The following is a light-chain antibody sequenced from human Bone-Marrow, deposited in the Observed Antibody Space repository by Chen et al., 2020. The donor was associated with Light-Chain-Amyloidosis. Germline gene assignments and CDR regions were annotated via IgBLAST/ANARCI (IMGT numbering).Light chain of an antibody. V-gene: IGLV1-44*01. J-gene: IGLJ3*02. CDR3: AAWDDSLNGPV. CDR1: SSTIGSNT. CDR2: SNN. Sequence: QSVLTQPPPASGTPGQRVTIPCSGSSSTIGSNTVNWYQQLPGPAPKLLIYSNNQRPSGVPDRFSGSKSGTSASLAISGLQSEDEADYYCAAWDDSLNGPVFGGGTKLTVL.